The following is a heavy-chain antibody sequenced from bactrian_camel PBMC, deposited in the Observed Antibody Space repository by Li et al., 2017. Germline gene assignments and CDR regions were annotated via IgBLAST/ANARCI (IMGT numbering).Heavy chain of an antibody. CDR1: GYSYSTYC. CDR3: AEGRGSRGVHCYSLDY. V-gene: IGHV3S1*01. D-gene: IGHD6*01. Sequence: HVQLVESGGGSVQVGGSLNLSCVATPGYSYSTYCMAWFRQGPGKEREGVAAIRRDGGETWYAASVKGRFTISRDSAKNTVYLQMNNLQPEDTATYYCAEGRGSRGVHCYSLDYWGQGTQVTVS. CDR2: IRRDGGET. J-gene: IGHJ4*01.